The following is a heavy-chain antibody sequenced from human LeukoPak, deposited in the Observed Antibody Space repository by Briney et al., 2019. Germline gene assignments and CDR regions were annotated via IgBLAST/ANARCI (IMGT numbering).Heavy chain of an antibody. V-gene: IGHV3-7*01. CDR1: GFTFSSYS. CDR2: IDQGGSVR. Sequence: GGSLRLSCAASGFTFSSYSMNWVRQTPEKGLEFVANIDQGGSVRNYMDSLKGRCTISRGNAKKSLYLEINSLRADDTAVYYCARDPESSSFDLWGRGALVTVSS. J-gene: IGHJ4*02. D-gene: IGHD6-13*01. CDR3: ARDPESSSFDL.